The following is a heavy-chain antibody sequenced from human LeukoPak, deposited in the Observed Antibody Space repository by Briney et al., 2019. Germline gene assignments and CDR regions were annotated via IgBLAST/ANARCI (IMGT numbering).Heavy chain of an antibody. Sequence: PGGSLRLSCAASGFSFSDYYMSWIRQAPGKGLEWVSYISSSDTTIYYADSVKGRFTISRDNAKNSLYLQMNSLRAEDTAVYYCARNRGYGGYDSDYWGQGTLVTVSS. CDR1: GFSFSDYY. CDR3: ARNRGYGGYDSDY. CDR2: ISSSDTTI. J-gene: IGHJ4*02. D-gene: IGHD5-12*01. V-gene: IGHV3-11*01.